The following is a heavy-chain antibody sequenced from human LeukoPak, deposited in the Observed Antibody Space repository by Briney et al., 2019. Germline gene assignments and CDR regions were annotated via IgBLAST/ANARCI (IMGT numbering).Heavy chain of an antibody. CDR3: ARGYCSGGSCYSKVLDV. D-gene: IGHD2-15*01. CDR2: IRQEGSEK. V-gene: IGHV3-7*05. Sequence: GGSLRLSCAASGFTFSTYWMSWVRQAPGKGLEWVANIRQEGSEKYYVDSGKGRFTISRDNAKNSLYLQMNSLRAEDTAMYYCARGYCSGGSCYSKVLDVWGQGTTVTVSS. J-gene: IGHJ6*02. CDR1: GFTFSTYW.